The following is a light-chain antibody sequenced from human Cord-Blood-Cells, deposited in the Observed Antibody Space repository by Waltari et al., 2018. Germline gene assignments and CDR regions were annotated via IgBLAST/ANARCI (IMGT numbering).Light chain of an antibody. Sequence: QSAPTQPPSASGSPGQSVTIPCTGTSSDVGGYNYVPWYQQHPGKAPTLMLYEVSKRPSGVPDRFSGSKSGNTASLTVSGLQAEDEADYYCSSYAGSNSWVFGGGTKLTVL. CDR2: EVS. CDR3: SSYAGSNSWV. V-gene: IGLV2-8*01. CDR1: SSDVGGYNY. J-gene: IGLJ3*02.